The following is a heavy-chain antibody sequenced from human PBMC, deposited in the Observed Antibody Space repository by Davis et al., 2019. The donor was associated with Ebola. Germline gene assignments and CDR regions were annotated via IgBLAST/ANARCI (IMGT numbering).Heavy chain of an antibody. CDR1: GVTFSGYW. Sequence: PGRSLRLSCTRSGVTFSGYWMNWVRQAPGKGLEWVANIEQHGSERYYADSVKGRFTVSRDNARNSVDLQMHSLRDEDAAVYYCIRGHYDEFRGRGTLVTVSS. CDR2: IEQHGSER. J-gene: IGHJ4*02. D-gene: IGHD4-17*01. CDR3: IRGHYDEF. V-gene: IGHV3-7*01.